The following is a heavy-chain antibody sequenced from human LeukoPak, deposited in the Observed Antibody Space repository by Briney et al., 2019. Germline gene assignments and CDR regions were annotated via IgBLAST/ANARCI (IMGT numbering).Heavy chain of an antibody. CDR2: INHSGST. V-gene: IGHV4-34*01. D-gene: IGHD5-12*01. CDR1: GGSFSGYY. Sequence: PSETLSLTCAVYGGSFSGYYWSWIRQPPGKGLEWIGEINHSGSTNYNPSLKSRVTISVDTSKNQFSLKLSSVTAADTAVYYCARQAVGSGYDYWGQGTLVTVSS. J-gene: IGHJ4*02. CDR3: ARQAVGSGYDY.